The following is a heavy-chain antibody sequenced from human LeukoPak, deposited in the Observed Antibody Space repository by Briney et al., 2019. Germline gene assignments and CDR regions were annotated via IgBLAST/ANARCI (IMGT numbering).Heavy chain of an antibody. CDR3: ARHSDYWDFDY. CDR1: GGSISSGGYS. CDR2: IYTSGST. D-gene: IGHD4/OR15-4a*01. Sequence: SETLSLTCAVSGGSISSGGYSWSWIRQPPGKGLEWIGYIYTSGSTNYNPSLKSRVTISVDTSKNQFSLKLSSVTAADTAVYYCARHSDYWDFDYWGQGTLVTVSS. V-gene: IGHV4-61*08. J-gene: IGHJ4*02.